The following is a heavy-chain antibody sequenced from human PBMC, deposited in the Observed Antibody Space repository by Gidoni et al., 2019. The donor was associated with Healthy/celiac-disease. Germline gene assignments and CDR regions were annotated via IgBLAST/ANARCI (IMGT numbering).Heavy chain of an antibody. V-gene: IGHV4-61*02. CDR3: ARDRGITIFGDYYYYGMDV. J-gene: IGHJ6*02. CDR1: GGSISSGSYY. CDR2: IYTSGST. Sequence: LQKPSQTLSLTCTVSGGSISSGSYYWSWIRQPAGKGLEWIGRIYTSGSTNYNPSLKSRVTISVDTSKNQFSLKLSSVTAADTAVYYCARDRGITIFGDYYYYGMDVWGQGTTVTVSS. D-gene: IGHD3-3*01.